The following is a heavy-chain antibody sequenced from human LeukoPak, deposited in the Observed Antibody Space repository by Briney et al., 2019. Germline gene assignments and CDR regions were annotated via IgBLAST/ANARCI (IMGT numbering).Heavy chain of an antibody. D-gene: IGHD3-10*01. J-gene: IGHJ5*02. Sequence: SETLSLTCTVSGGSISSGGYYWSWIRQHPGKGLEWIGYIYYSGSTYYNPSLKSRVIISVDTSKNQFSLKLSSVTAADTAVYYCASYYYASGSYSWFDPWGQGTLVTVSS. CDR1: GGSISSGGYY. CDR2: IYYSGST. CDR3: ASYYYASGSYSWFDP. V-gene: IGHV4-31*03.